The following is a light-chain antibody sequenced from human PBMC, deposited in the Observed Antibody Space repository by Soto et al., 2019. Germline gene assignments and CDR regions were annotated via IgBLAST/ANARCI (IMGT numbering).Light chain of an antibody. CDR3: AQGLAVPFT. Sequence: EIVLTQSPLSLPVTPGEPASISCRSSRSILGSSGYNYLNWYLQKPGQSPQLLIYLGSSRASGVPVRFSGSGSGTDFTLTISRVEAGDVGVYFCAQGLAVPFTFGGGTKVEI. V-gene: IGKV2-28*01. CDR2: LGS. J-gene: IGKJ4*01. CDR1: RSILGSSGYNY.